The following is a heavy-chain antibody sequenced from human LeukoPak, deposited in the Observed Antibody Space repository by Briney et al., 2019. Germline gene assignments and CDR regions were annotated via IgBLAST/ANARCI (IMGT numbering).Heavy chain of an antibody. Sequence: GSLRLSCAASGFTFSSYWMSLVRQAPGKGLEWVANIKQDGSEKYYVDSVKGRFTISRDNAKNSLYLQMNSLRAEDTAVYYCAELGITMIGGVWGKGTTVTISS. CDR3: AELGITMIGGV. CDR1: GFTFSSYW. J-gene: IGHJ6*04. CDR2: IKQDGSEK. V-gene: IGHV3-7*01. D-gene: IGHD3-10*02.